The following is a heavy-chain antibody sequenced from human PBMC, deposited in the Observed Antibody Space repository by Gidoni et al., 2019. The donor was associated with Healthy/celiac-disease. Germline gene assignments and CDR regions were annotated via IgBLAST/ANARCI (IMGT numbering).Heavy chain of an antibody. CDR1: GGSFSGYY. V-gene: IGHV4-34*01. CDR3: ARVRGYSYGYFDY. J-gene: IGHJ4*02. Sequence: VQLPQWGAGLLKPSEPLSLTCPVYGGSFSGYYWSWIRQPPGKGLEWIGEINHSASTNYNPALKRRVTISVDTSKNQFSLKLSAVTAADTAVYYCARVRGYSYGYFDYWGQGTLVTVSS. CDR2: INHSAST. D-gene: IGHD5-18*01.